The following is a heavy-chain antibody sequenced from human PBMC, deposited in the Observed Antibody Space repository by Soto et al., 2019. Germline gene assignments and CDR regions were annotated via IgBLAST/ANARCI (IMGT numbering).Heavy chain of an antibody. Sequence: EVQVLESGGGLVQPGGSLRLSCAASGFTFSTYAMNWVRQAPGTGLQWVSGIDGGGKSTYYADSVKGRFTISRDNSKNTLYLQMNSLTAEDTAVYYCAKDLLMITFGGVIAHFDCWGQGTLVTVSS. CDR1: GFTFSTYA. J-gene: IGHJ4*02. CDR3: AKDLLMITFGGVIAHFDC. V-gene: IGHV3-23*01. CDR2: IDGGGKST. D-gene: IGHD3-16*02.